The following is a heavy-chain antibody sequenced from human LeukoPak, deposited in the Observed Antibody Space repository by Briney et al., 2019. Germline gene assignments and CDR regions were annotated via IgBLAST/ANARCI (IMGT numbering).Heavy chain of an antibody. D-gene: IGHD1-26*01. CDR1: GFTLRSYW. J-gene: IGHJ4*02. V-gene: IGHV3-7*02. CDR3: AKSYSGSYYVIDC. CDR2: INQDGSEK. Sequence: GGSLRLSCAASGFTLRSYWMSWVRQAPGRGLEWVANINQDGSEKYYVDSVKGRFTISRDNAKNSLDLQMNSLRAEDTAVYYCAKSYSGSYYVIDCWGQGTLVTVSS.